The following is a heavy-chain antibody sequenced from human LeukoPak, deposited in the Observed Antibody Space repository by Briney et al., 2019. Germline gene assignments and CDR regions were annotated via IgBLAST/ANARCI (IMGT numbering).Heavy chain of an antibody. Sequence: GGSLRLSCAASGFTFSDYYMSWIRQAPGKVLEWVSYISSSGSTIYYADSVKGRFTISRDNAKNSLYLQMNSLRADDTAVYYCAGSILIGTIYYWGQGTLVTVSS. V-gene: IGHV3-11*01. CDR2: ISSSGSTI. CDR1: GFTFSDYY. J-gene: IGHJ4*02. CDR3: AGSILIGTIYY. D-gene: IGHD3-9*01.